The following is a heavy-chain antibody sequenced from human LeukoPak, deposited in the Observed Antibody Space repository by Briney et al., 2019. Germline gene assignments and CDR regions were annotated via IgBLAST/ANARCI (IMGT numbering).Heavy chain of an antibody. D-gene: IGHD5-12*01. CDR3: AREARSGYEGFWSDP. CDR2: IYSTGTT. CDR1: GGSMNQYY. Sequence: PSETLSLTCTVSGGSMNQYYWSWIRQPAGKGLEWIGRIYSTGTTYYKPSVKSRVTMSVDTSHNQFFLKLNSVTAADTAVYYCAREARSGYEGFWSDPWGQGTVVTVSS. V-gene: IGHV4-4*07. J-gene: IGHJ5*02.